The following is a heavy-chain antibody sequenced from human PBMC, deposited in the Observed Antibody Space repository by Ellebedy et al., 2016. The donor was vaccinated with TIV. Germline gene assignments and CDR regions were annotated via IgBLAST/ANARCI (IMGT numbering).Heavy chain of an antibody. CDR1: GYSFTTNW. CDR2: IYGGDSDS. V-gene: IGHV5-51*01. Sequence: PGGSLRLSCKGSGYSFTTNWIGWVRQLPGKGLEYMGIIYGGDSDSRYSPSFQGQVTMSVDKSISAAYLQWSSLKASDTARYYCARADVGLAGFDSWGQGTLVTVSS. D-gene: IGHD6-19*01. J-gene: IGHJ4*02. CDR3: ARADVGLAGFDS.